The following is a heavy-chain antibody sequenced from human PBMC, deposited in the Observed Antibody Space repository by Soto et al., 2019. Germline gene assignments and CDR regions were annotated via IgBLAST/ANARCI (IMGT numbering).Heavy chain of an antibody. Sequence: GGSLRLSCSTSGFTFSNYGFHWVHQAPGKGLEWVAVIWYDGSQKYYASSVKGRFTVSRDNSKNTVFLQMSSLRAEDTAIYNCARDDCSTTSCLAYWGQGTLVTVSS. D-gene: IGHD2-2*01. V-gene: IGHV3-33*01. CDR2: IWYDGSQK. CDR1: GFTFSNYG. CDR3: ARDDCSTTSCLAY. J-gene: IGHJ4*02.